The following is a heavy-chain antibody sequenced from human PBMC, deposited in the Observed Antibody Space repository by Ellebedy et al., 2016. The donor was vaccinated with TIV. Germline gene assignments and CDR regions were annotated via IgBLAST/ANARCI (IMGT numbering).Heavy chain of an antibody. CDR2: IYYSGYT. D-gene: IGHD6-19*01. CDR1: GGPISTYY. CDR3: ARLWSSGYPRDDYFYGMDG. Sequence: MPGGSLRLSCTVSGGPISTYYWSWIRQPPGQGLEWIGYIYYSGYTEYNPSLKSRVTISVDTSKNQFSLRLSSATAADTAVYYCARLWSSGYPRDDYFYGMDGWGQGTTVTVSS. V-gene: IGHV4-59*08. J-gene: IGHJ6*02.